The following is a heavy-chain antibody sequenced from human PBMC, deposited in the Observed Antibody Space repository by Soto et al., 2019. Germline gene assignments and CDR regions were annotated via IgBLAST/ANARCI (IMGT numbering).Heavy chain of an antibody. V-gene: IGHV3-48*01. Sequence: GGSLKLSCAASGFTFSSYSMNWVRQAPGKGLEWVSYISSSSSTIYYADSVKGRFTISRDNAKNSLYLQMNSLRAEDTAVYYCARDLDDYIVVVAAAYLGDAFDIWGQGTMVTVSS. CDR2: ISSSSSTI. D-gene: IGHD2-2*01. CDR3: ARDLDDYIVVVAAAYLGDAFDI. J-gene: IGHJ3*02. CDR1: GFTFSSYS.